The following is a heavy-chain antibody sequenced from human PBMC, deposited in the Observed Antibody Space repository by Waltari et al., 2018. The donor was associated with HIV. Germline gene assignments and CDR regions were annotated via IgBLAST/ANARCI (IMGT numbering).Heavy chain of an antibody. D-gene: IGHD1-26*01. CDR2: IYYTGGA. V-gene: IGHV4-39*01. J-gene: IGHJ2*01. CDR1: GGSVSSSSYF. Sequence: QLQLQESGPGLVKPSETLSLTCTVPGGSVSSSSYFWGWIRQPPGKGVEGVGRIYYTGGAYYNPSLKGRVTISVDTSKNQFSLKVTSVTAADTAVYYCARHALRVGAAYWNFDLWGRGTLVTVSS. CDR3: ARHALRVGAAYWNFDL.